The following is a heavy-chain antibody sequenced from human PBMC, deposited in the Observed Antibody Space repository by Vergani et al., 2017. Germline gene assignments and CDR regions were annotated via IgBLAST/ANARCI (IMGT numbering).Heavy chain of an antibody. CDR2: IHYSENT. V-gene: IGHV4-59*11. D-gene: IGHD6-19*01. CDR1: FDSIRNLY. Sequence: QVQLQGSGPGLVKSSETLSLTCSVSFDSIRNLYCNWIRQPPGKGLEWIGSIHYSENTNYNPSLKTRVPISVDTSKNKFSLTLTSVTAADTAVYYCASDTHSGQRADRWGQGILVTVTS. CDR3: ASDTHSGQRADR. J-gene: IGHJ5*02.